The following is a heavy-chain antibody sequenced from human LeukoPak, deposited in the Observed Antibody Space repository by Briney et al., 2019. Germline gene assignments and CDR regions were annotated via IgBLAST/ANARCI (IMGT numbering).Heavy chain of an antibody. Sequence: SETLSLTCTVSGGSISSYYWSWIRQPPGKGLGWIGYIYYSGSTNYNPSLKSRVTISVDTAKNQFSLKLSSVTAADTAVYYCARQDGVLQFLEWFLDAFDIWGQGTMVTVSS. V-gene: IGHV4-59*08. J-gene: IGHJ3*02. D-gene: IGHD3-3*01. CDR3: ARQDGVLQFLEWFLDAFDI. CDR1: GGSISSYY. CDR2: IYYSGST.